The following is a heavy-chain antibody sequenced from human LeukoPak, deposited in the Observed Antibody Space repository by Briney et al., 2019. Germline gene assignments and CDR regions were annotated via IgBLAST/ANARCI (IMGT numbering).Heavy chain of an antibody. CDR2: INTNTGNP. Sequence: ASVKVSCKASGYTFTSYAMNWVRQAPGQGLEWMGWINTNTGNPTYAQGFTGRFVFSLDTSVSTAYLQISSLKAEDTAVYYCAGQWELMSNDAFDIWGQGTMVTVSS. CDR1: GYTFTSYA. CDR3: AGQWELMSNDAFDI. J-gene: IGHJ3*02. V-gene: IGHV7-4-1*02. D-gene: IGHD1-26*01.